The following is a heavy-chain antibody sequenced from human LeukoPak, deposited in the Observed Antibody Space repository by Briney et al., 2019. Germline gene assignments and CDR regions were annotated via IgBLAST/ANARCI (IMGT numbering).Heavy chain of an antibody. CDR1: GGSISSSSYY. J-gene: IGHJ3*02. D-gene: IGHD4-17*01. CDR3: ARAYGDYEGAFDI. CDR2: IYYSGST. V-gene: IGHV4-39*07. Sequence: SETLSLTCTVSGGSISSSSYYWGWIRQPPGKGLEWIGSIYYSGSTYYNPSLKSRVTISVDTSKDQFSLKLSSVTAADTAVYYCARAYGDYEGAFDIWGQGTMVTVSS.